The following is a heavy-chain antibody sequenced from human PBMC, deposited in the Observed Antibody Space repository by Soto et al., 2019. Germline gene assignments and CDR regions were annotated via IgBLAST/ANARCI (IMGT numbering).Heavy chain of an antibody. CDR3: ARQGLGNYDFWSGSPPALEYYYYMDV. D-gene: IGHD3-3*01. V-gene: IGHV5-51*01. J-gene: IGHJ6*03. CDR2: IYPGDSDT. Sequence: HGESLKISCKGSGYSFTSYWIGWVRQMPGKGLEWMGIIYPGDSDTRYSPSFQGQVTISADKSISTAYLQWSSLKASDTAMYYCARQGLGNYDFWSGSPPALEYYYYMDVWGKGSTVTVSS. CDR1: GYSFTSYW.